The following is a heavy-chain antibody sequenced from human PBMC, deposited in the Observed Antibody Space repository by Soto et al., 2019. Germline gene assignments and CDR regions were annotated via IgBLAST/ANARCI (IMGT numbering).Heavy chain of an antibody. Sequence: KPSETLSLTCTVSGGSISSGGYYWSWIRQHPGKGLEWIGYIYYSGSTYYNPSLKSRVTISVDTSKNQFSLKLSSVTAADTAVYCCARDRIQLWLPRGYYYYYGMDVWGQGTTVTVSS. D-gene: IGHD5-18*01. CDR2: IYYSGST. J-gene: IGHJ6*02. CDR3: ARDRIQLWLPRGYYYYYGMDV. V-gene: IGHV4-31*03. CDR1: GGSISSGGYY.